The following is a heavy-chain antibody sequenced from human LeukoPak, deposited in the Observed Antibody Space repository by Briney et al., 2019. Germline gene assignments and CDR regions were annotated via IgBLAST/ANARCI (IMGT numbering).Heavy chain of an antibody. Sequence: PGGSLRLSCAASGFTFSSYGMHWVRQAPGKGLEWVAFIRYDGSNKYYADSVKGRFTISRDNSKNTLYLQMNSLRAEDTAVYYCAKDPGYSSGLHDYWGQGTLVTVSS. CDR3: AKDPGYSSGLHDY. V-gene: IGHV3-30*02. CDR2: IRYDGSNK. D-gene: IGHD6-19*01. CDR1: GFTFSSYG. J-gene: IGHJ4*02.